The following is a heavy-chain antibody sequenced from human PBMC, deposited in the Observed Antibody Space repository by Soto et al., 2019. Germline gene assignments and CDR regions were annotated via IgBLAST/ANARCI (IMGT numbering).Heavy chain of an antibody. CDR1: GGSFSGYY. D-gene: IGHD6-6*01. CDR2: INHSGST. CDR3: ATSSAPRPGTTNWFDP. V-gene: IGHV4-34*01. J-gene: IGHJ5*02. Sequence: SETLSLTCAVYGGSFSGYYWSWIRQPPGKGLEWIGEINHSGSTNYNPSLKSRVTISVDTSKNQFSLKLSSVTAADTAVYYCATSSAPRPGTTNWFDPWGQGTLVTVSS.